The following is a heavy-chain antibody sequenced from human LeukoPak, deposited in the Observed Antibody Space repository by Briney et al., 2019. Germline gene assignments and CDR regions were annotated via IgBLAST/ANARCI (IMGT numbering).Heavy chain of an antibody. CDR2: ININTGNP. Sequence: ASVKVSCKASGYTFTSYAMNWVRQAPGQGLEWMGWININTGNPTYGQGFTGRFVFSLDTSVSTAYVQISSLKAEDTAVYYCARRGPGAGGAFDIWGQGTMVTVSS. CDR1: GYTFTSYA. D-gene: IGHD3-10*01. V-gene: IGHV7-4-1*02. CDR3: ARRGPGAGGAFDI. J-gene: IGHJ3*02.